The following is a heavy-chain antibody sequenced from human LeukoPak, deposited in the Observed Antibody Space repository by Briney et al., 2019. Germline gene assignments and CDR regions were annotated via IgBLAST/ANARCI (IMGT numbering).Heavy chain of an antibody. D-gene: IGHD5-12*01. CDR3: AIGGLRLGDWFDP. CDR2: INPNSGGT. CDR1: GYTFTGYY. Sequence: VASVKVSCKASGYTFTGYYMHWVRQAPGQGLEWMGRINPNSGGTNYAQKFQGRVTMTRDASISTAYMELSRLRSDDTAVYYCAIGGLRLGDWFDPWGQGTLVTVSS. J-gene: IGHJ5*02. V-gene: IGHV1-2*06.